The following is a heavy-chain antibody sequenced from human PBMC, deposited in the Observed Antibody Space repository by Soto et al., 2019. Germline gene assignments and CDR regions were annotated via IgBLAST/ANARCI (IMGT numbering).Heavy chain of an antibody. CDR3: ARGASVTTYPYYYGMDV. CDR2: IYTSGST. Sequence: QVQLQESGPGLVKPSETLSLTCTVSGGSISSYYWSWIRQPAGKGLEWIGRIYTSGSTNYNPSLKSRVTMLVDTSKNQFPLKLSSVTAADTAVYYCARGASVTTYPYYYGMDVWGQGTTVTVSS. CDR1: GGSISSYY. V-gene: IGHV4-4*07. J-gene: IGHJ6*02. D-gene: IGHD4-4*01.